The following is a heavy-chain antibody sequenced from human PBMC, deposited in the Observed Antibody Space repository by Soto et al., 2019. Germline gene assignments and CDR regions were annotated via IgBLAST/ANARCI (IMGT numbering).Heavy chain of an antibody. CDR3: AKDLGTWEHFFDY. CDR2: ISGSGGST. CDR1: GFTFSSYA. Sequence: EVQLLESGGGLVQPGGSLGLSCAASGFTFSSYAMSWVRQAPGKGLEWVSGISGSGGSTYYADSVKGRFTISRDNSKNTLYLQMNSLRAEDTAVYYCAKDLGTWEHFFDYWGQGTLVTVSS. V-gene: IGHV3-23*01. J-gene: IGHJ4*02. D-gene: IGHD1-26*01.